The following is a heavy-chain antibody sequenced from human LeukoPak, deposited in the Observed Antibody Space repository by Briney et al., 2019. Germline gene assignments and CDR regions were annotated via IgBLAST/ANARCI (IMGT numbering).Heavy chain of an antibody. D-gene: IGHD6-19*01. V-gene: IGHV3-23*01. CDR2: ISGGVGTP. CDR1: GFTFSSYA. Sequence: GGSLRLSCAASGFTFSSYAMSWVRQAPGKGLEWVSAISGGVGTPYYADSVKGRFTVSRDNGKNTVYLQMNSLRAEDTAVYYCAEDSVGVAGPEYWGQGTLVTVSS. CDR3: AEDSVGVAGPEY. J-gene: IGHJ4*02.